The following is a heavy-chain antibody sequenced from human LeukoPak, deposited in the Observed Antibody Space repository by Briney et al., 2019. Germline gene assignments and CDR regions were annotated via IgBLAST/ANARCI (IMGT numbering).Heavy chain of an antibody. V-gene: IGHV4-34*01. Sequence: SETLSLTCAVYGGSFSGYYWSWIRQPPGKGLEWIGEINHSGSTNYNPSLKSRVTISRDTSKNQFSLKLSSVTAADTAVYYCARADTAYGDYDYWGQRTLVTVSS. CDR1: GGSFSGYY. CDR2: INHSGST. J-gene: IGHJ4*02. CDR3: ARADTAYGDYDY. D-gene: IGHD4-17*01.